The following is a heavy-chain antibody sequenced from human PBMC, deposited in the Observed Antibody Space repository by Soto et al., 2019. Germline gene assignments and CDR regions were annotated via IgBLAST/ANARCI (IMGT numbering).Heavy chain of an antibody. D-gene: IGHD3-16*02. CDR2: MNPDSGNT. Sequence: ASVKVSCKASGYTFTSYDINWLRQATGQGLEWMGWMNPDSGNTDFAQKFQDRVTMTRDTSISTAYMELSSLRSEDTAVYYCARDPGRFVIDTASTYMDALGKGNTLTVSS. V-gene: IGHV1-8*01. CDR3: ARDPGRFVIDTASTYMDA. J-gene: IGHJ6*03. CDR1: GYTFTSYD.